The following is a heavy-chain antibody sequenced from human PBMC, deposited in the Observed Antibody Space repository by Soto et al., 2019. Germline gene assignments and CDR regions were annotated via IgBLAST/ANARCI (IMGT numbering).Heavy chain of an antibody. V-gene: IGHV4-30-2*01. J-gene: IGHJ4*02. CDR3: ARGQVVAAQH. CDR2: IYHSGST. CDR1: GGSISSGGYS. D-gene: IGHD2-15*01. Sequence: QLQLQESGSGLVKPSQTLSLTCAVSGGSISSGGYSWSWIRQPPGKGLEGIGYIYHSGSTYYNPSPKRRVTISVDRSKNRFSLKLSSVTAADTAVYYCARGQVVAAQHWGQGTMVTVSS.